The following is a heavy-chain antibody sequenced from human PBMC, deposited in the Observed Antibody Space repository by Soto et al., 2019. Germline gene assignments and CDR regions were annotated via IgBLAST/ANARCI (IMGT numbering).Heavy chain of an antibody. CDR3: ARETRRYDAHRPPIDYGMDV. CDR1: GGTFSSYA. D-gene: IGHD3-3*01. V-gene: IGHV1-69*01. Sequence: QVQLVQSGAEVQKPGSSVKVSCKASGGTFSSYAISWVRQAPGQGLEWMGGIIPIFGTANYAQKFQGRVTITADESTSTAYMELSSLRSEDTAVYYCARETRRYDAHRPPIDYGMDVWGQGTTVTVSS. J-gene: IGHJ6*02. CDR2: IIPIFGTA.